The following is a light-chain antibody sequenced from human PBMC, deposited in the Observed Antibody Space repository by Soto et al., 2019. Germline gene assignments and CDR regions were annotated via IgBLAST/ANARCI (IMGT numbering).Light chain of an antibody. CDR2: DAS. Sequence: IQMTQSPSTLSASVGDRVSITCRASQSISGWLAWYQQKPGKAPKLLIYDASTLESGVPSRFSGSGSGTEFTLTISSLQPDDFATYYCQQYNGYSTWTFGQGTKVEIK. V-gene: IGKV1-5*01. CDR3: QQYNGYSTWT. CDR1: QSISGW. J-gene: IGKJ1*01.